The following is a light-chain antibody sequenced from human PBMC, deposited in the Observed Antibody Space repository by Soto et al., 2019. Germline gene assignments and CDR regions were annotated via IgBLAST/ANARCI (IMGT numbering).Light chain of an antibody. Sequence: SALTQPPSASGTPGQRVTISCSGSSSNIGSNTVNWYQQLPGTAPKLLIYDDNKRPSGIPDRFSGSKSGTSATLGITGFQTGDEADYYCGSWDSSLSAYVFGTGTKVTVL. J-gene: IGLJ1*01. V-gene: IGLV1-51*01. CDR2: DDN. CDR3: GSWDSSLSAYV. CDR1: SSNIGSNT.